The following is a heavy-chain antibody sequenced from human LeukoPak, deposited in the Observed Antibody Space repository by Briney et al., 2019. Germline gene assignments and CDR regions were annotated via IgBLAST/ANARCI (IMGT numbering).Heavy chain of an antibody. CDR2: IGGSESIV. J-gene: IGHJ4*02. CDR1: GFIVNDYY. CDR3: AREMVAGTFDS. D-gene: IGHD1-7*01. V-gene: IGHV3-11*01. Sequence: GGSLRLSCVVSGFIVNDYYMSWIRQAPGKGLEWISDIGGSESIVSYGGSVRGRFTVSRDFAMNSLFLQLNSLSADDTAVYYCAREMVAGTFDSWGQGTLVTVSS.